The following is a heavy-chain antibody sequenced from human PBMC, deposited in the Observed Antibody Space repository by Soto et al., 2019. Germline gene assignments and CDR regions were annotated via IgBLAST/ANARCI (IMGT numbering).Heavy chain of an antibody. V-gene: IGHV3-48*01. CDR3: ARDTLYGSAMSYYYGMDV. Sequence: PGGSLRLSCAASGFTFSSYSMNWVRQAPGKGLEWVSYISSSSSTIYYADSVKGRFTISRDNAKNSLYLQMNSLRAEDTAVYYCARDTLYGSAMSYYYGMDVWGKGTTVTVSS. CDR1: GFTFSSYS. D-gene: IGHD3-10*01. CDR2: ISSSSSTI. J-gene: IGHJ6*04.